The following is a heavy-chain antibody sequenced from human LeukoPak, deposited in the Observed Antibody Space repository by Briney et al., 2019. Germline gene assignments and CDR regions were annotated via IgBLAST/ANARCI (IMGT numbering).Heavy chain of an antibody. Sequence: SETLSLTCTVSGGSISSSSYYWGWIRQPPGKGLEWIGSINHSGSTNYNPSLKSRVTISVDTSKNQFSLKLSSVTAADTAVYYCARDRRYCTNGVCPSDWGQGTLVTVSS. J-gene: IGHJ4*02. D-gene: IGHD2-8*01. CDR2: INHSGST. V-gene: IGHV4-39*07. CDR1: GGSISSSSYY. CDR3: ARDRRYCTNGVCPSD.